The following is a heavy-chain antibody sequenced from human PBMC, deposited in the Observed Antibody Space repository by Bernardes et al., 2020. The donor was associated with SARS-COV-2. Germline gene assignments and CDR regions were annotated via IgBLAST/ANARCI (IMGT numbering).Heavy chain of an antibody. CDR1: GFTVSSNY. D-gene: IGHD4-17*01. V-gene: IGHV3-53*01. CDR2: IYSGGST. J-gene: IGHJ3*02. CDR3: ARDDYGDIHAFDI. Sequence: GGSLRLSCAASGFTVSSNYMSWVRQAPGKGLEWVSVIYSGGSTYYADSVKGRFTISRDNSKNTLYLQMNSLRAEDTAVYYCARDDYGDIHAFDIWGQGTMVTVSS.